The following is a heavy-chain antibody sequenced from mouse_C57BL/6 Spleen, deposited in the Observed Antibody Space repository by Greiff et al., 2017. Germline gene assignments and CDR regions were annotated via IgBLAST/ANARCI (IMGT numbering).Heavy chain of an antibody. J-gene: IGHJ2*01. CDR2: IDPSDSET. CDR1: GYTFTSYW. V-gene: IGHV1-52*01. CDR3: ARGDYDGGVFDY. D-gene: IGHD2-4*01. Sequence: VKLQQPGAELVRPGSSVKLSCKASGYTFTSYWMHWVKQRPIQGLEWIGNIDPSDSETHYNQKFKDKATLTVDKSSSTAYMQLSSLTSEDSAVYYCARGDYDGGVFDYWGQGTTLTVSS.